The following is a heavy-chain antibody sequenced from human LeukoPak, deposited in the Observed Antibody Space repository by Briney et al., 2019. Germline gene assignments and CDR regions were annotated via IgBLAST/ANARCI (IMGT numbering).Heavy chain of an antibody. Sequence: GGSLRLSCAASGFTFSSYSMNWVRQAPGKGLEWVAVIWYDGSNKYYADSVKGRFTISRDNSKNTLYLQMNSLRAEDTAVYYCARGSYYYDSSGYYYPSDYWGQGTLVTVSS. J-gene: IGHJ4*02. V-gene: IGHV3-33*08. CDR2: IWYDGSNK. CDR1: GFTFSSYS. CDR3: ARGSYYYDSSGYYYPSDY. D-gene: IGHD3-22*01.